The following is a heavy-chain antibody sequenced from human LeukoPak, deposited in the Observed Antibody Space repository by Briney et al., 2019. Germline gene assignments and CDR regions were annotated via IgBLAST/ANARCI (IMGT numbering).Heavy chain of an antibody. CDR3: ARHYGDYWFDY. D-gene: IGHD4-17*01. V-gene: IGHV3-30-3*01. J-gene: IGHJ4*02. CDR1: GFTFSSYA. Sequence: GGSLRLSCAASGFTFSSYAMHWVRQAPGKGLEWVAVISYDGSNKYYADSVKGRFTISRDNAKNSLYLQMNSLRAEDTAVYYCARHYGDYWFDYWGQGTLVTVSS. CDR2: ISYDGSNK.